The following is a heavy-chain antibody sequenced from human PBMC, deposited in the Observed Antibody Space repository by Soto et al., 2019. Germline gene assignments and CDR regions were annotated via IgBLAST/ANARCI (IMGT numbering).Heavy chain of an antibody. J-gene: IGHJ6*02. CDR1: GGSISSSSYY. Sequence: SETLSLTCTVSGGSISSSSYYWGWIRQPPGKGLEWIGSMHYSGSTYYTPSLKSRVSISVDTSKNQFSMKLNSVTAADTAVYYCARREGLSVVRGVHYYYGVDVWGQGTTVTVSS. CDR2: MHYSGST. V-gene: IGHV4-39*01. CDR3: ARREGLSVVRGVHYYYGVDV. D-gene: IGHD3-10*01.